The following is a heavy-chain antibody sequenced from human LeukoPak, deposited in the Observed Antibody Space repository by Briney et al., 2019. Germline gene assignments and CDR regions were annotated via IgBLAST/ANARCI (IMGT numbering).Heavy chain of an antibody. CDR1: GYNFITYW. Sequence: GESLKISCKGSGYNFITYWIGWVRQLPGKGLEWMGIIYPANSDTRYSPSFQGQVTFSVDKSISTAYLQWSSLKASDTAMYYCARHRVDSSSPRGMDVWGQGTMVTVSS. V-gene: IGHV5-51*01. CDR2: IYPANSDT. D-gene: IGHD6-13*01. J-gene: IGHJ6*02. CDR3: ARHRVDSSSPRGMDV.